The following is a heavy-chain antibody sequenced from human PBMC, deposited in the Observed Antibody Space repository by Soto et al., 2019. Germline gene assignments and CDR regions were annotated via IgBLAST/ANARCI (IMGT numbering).Heavy chain of an antibody. Sequence: PSETLSLTCAVYGGTFRGYYWSWIRQHPGKGLEWIGYIYYSGSTYYNPSLKSRVTISVDTSKNQFSLKLSSVTAADTAVYYCARHIIVVVPAALFWTKENWFDPWGQGTLVTVSS. CDR2: IYYSGST. CDR1: GGTFRGYY. D-gene: IGHD2-2*01. J-gene: IGHJ5*02. V-gene: IGHV4-34*01. CDR3: ARHIIVVVPAALFWTKENWFDP.